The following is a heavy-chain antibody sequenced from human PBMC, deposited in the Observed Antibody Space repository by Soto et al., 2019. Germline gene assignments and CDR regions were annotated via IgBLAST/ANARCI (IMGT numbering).Heavy chain of an antibody. D-gene: IGHD3-10*01. V-gene: IGHV4-30-4*01. J-gene: IGHJ4*02. Sequence: SETRSLTCSVSVGSISSADYFLTCIRQSPGKGLEWMGYIFHSGTTYYSPSLKGRLIISIDNSKNQFSLRLTSVTAADSAVYFCAREPCLPKAGNDFWGQGTLVNVSS. CDR3: AREPCLPKAGNDF. CDR2: IFHSGTT. CDR1: VGSISSADYF.